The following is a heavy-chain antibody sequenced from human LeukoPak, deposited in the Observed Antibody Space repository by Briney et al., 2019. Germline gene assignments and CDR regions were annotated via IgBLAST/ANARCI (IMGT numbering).Heavy chain of an antibody. CDR2: IYYSGST. J-gene: IGHJ4*02. CDR1: GGSISSYY. Sequence: SETLSLTCTVSGGSISSYYWSWIRQPPGKGLEWIGYIYYSGSTNYNPSLKSRVTISVGMSKNQFSLKLSSVTAADTAVYYCARARAAAGTGVFDYWGQGTLVTVSS. D-gene: IGHD6-13*01. V-gene: IGHV4-59*01. CDR3: ARARAAAGTGVFDY.